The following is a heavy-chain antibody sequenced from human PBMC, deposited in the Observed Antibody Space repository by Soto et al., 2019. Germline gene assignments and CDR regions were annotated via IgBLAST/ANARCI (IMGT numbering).Heavy chain of an antibody. Sequence: EVKVVESGGGLVQPGGSLRLSCAASGFTFSDHWMHWVRQPPGKGPVWVSRISGDASSTSYADSVKGRFTISRDSAKNTVYLQMDRRSVEDKYVYYCARGGTRTTYWGHLESWGQGTLVNVSS. D-gene: IGHD7-27*01. J-gene: IGHJ4*02. CDR2: ISGDASST. CDR3: ARGGTRTTYWGHLES. CDR1: GFTFSDHW. V-gene: IGHV3-74*01.